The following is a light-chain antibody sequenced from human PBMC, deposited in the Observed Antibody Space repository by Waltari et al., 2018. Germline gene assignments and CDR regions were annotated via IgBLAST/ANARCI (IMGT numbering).Light chain of an antibody. CDR3: QQAHTFPYT. CDR2: AAS. J-gene: IGKJ2*01. V-gene: IGKV1-12*01. CDR1: EGVTTW. Sequence: DIQMTQSPSSVSASVGDRVTITWRASEGVTTWLAWYQQKPGKAPKLLIYAASRLQSGVPSRFTGTGSGTDFTLTISSLQPEDFATYYCQQAHTFPYTFGQGTKLEIK.